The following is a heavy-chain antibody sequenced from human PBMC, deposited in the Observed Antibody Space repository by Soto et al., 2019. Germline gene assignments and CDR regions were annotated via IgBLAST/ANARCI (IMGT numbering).Heavy chain of an antibody. CDR1: GLTFRSYV. Sequence: QVQLVESGGGVVHPGTSLRLSCVGSGLTFRSYVIHWVRQAPGKGVEWVALTSYDGSNKYYDVSVKGRFTISRDNSRKTRDPQMDSVRLTDTAFFCCAGWGTTGGVIVWGQGTLVSVSS. CDR3: AGWGTTGGVIV. D-gene: IGHD3-16*02. J-gene: IGHJ4*02. V-gene: IGHV3-30*19. CDR2: TSYDGSNK.